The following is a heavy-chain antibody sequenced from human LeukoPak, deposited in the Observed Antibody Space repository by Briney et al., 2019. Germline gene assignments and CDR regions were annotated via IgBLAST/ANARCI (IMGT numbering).Heavy chain of an antibody. Sequence: SETLSLTCTVSGGSISSYYWSWIRQPAGKGLEWIGRIYTSGSTNYNPSLKSRVTMSVDTSKNQFSLKLSSVTAADTAVYYCARATYCGGDCYSFDYWGQGTLVTVSS. CDR1: GGSISSYY. J-gene: IGHJ4*02. D-gene: IGHD2-21*02. CDR2: IYTSGST. CDR3: ARATYCGGDCYSFDY. V-gene: IGHV4-4*07.